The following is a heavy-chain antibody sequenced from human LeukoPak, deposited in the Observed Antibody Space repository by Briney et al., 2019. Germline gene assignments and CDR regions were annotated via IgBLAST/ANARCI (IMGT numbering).Heavy chain of an antibody. D-gene: IGHD4-17*01. J-gene: IGHJ4*02. Sequence: GGSLRLSCAASGFTFSSSAMSWVRQAPGKGLEWVSGISGGGGSTYYADSVKGRFTISRDNSKNTLNLQMNSLRAEDTAVYYCAKAYGDYEFDYWGQGTLVTVSS. V-gene: IGHV3-23*01. CDR3: AKAYGDYEFDY. CDR2: ISGGGGST. CDR1: GFTFSSSA.